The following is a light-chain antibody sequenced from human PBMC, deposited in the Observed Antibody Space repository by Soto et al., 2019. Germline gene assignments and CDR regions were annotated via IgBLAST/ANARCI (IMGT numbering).Light chain of an antibody. V-gene: IGLV1-47*01. CDR2: KNN. J-gene: IGLJ3*02. CDR3: AVWDDSLSGRV. CDR1: SSNIGNHY. Sequence: QLVLTQPPSASGTPGQSITISCSGSSSNIGNHYVYWYQQVPGTAPTVVIYKNNERPSGVPDRFSGSKSGTSASLAISGLRSEDEADYYCAVWDDSLSGRVFGGGTKLTVL.